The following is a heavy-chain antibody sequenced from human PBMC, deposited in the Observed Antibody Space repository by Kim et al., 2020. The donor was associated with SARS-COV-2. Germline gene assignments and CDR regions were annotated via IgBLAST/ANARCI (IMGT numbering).Heavy chain of an antibody. CDR1: GFTFSSYD. Sequence: GGSLRLSCAASGFTFSSYDMHWVRQATGKGLEWVSAIGTAGDTYYPGSVKGRFTISRENAKNSLYLQMNSLRAGDTAVYYCARSKPAAAGNPSWYFDLWGRGTLVTVSS. CDR3: ARSKPAAAGNPSWYFDL. D-gene: IGHD6-13*01. J-gene: IGHJ2*01. V-gene: IGHV3-13*01. CDR2: IGTAGDT.